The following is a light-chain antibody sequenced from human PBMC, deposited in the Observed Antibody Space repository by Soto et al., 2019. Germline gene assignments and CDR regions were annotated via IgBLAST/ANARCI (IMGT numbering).Light chain of an antibody. CDR3: QQRSSP. CDR2: DAS. CDR1: QSVSSY. Sequence: EIVLTQSPATLYLSPGERATLSCRASQSVSSYLAWYQQKPGQAPRLLIYDASNRATGIPARFSGSGPGTDFTLTISSVEPDDFGFYYCQQRSSPFGPGPKVDIK. V-gene: IGKV3-11*01. J-gene: IGKJ3*01.